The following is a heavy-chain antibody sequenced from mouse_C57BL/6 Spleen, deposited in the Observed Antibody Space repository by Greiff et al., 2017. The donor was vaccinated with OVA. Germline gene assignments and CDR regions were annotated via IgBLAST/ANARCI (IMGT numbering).Heavy chain of an antibody. CDR1: GFTFTDYY. CDR2: IRNKANGYTT. D-gene: IGHD1-1*01. CDR3: ARLDYYGSSYEDYCDY. V-gene: IGHV7-3*01. J-gene: IGHJ2*01. Sequence: EVQGVESGGGLVQPGGSLSLSCAASGFTFTDYYMSWVRQPPGKALEWLGFIRNKANGYTTEYSASVKGRFTISRDNSQSILYLQMNALRAEDSATYYCARLDYYGSSYEDYCDYWGQGTTLTVSS.